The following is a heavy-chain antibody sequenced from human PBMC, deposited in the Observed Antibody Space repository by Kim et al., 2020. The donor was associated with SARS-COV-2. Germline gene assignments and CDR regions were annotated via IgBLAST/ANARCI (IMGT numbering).Heavy chain of an antibody. CDR3: ARRSAAGLDY. CDR2: ST. J-gene: IGHJ4*02. V-gene: IGHV4-59*01. Sequence: STTSNPSLKRRVNISVDTAKTQFSLKLSSVTAADTAVYYCARRSAAGLDYWGQGTLVTVSS. D-gene: IGHD6-13*01.